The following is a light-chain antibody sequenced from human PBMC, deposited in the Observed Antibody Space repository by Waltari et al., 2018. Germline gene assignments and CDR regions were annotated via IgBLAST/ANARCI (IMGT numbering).Light chain of an antibody. J-gene: IGLJ2*01. CDR1: SGHSNNA. Sequence: QLVLTQSPSASASLGASVKLTCTLSSGHSNNAIAWHQQQPEKGPRYLMKLNSDGSHSRGDGIPDRFSGCSSGAERYLTLSSLQSDDEADYYCQTWDTGIRVFGGGTKLTVL. CDR3: QTWDTGIRV. V-gene: IGLV4-69*01. CDR2: LNSDGSH.